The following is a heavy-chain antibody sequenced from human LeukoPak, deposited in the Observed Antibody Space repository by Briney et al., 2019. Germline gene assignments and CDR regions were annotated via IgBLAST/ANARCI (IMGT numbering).Heavy chain of an antibody. CDR1: GGSISSSNYY. Sequence: SETLSLTCTVSGGSISSSNYYWGWIRQPPGKGLEWIGSIYFSGNTYYNPSLKSRVTISIDTSKNQFSLRLSSVTAADTAVYYCAREKVGGPCYHFDYWGQGTLVTVSS. V-gene: IGHV4-39*07. D-gene: IGHD2-15*01. CDR3: AREKVGGPCYHFDY. J-gene: IGHJ4*02. CDR2: IYFSGNT.